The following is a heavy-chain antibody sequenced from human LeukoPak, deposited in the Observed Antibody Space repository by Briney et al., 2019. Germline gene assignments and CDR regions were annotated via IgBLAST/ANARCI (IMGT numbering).Heavy chain of an antibody. V-gene: IGHV4-39*07. CDR1: GASITIGAESYH. CDR3: ARVTGYIVEDYFDY. CDR2: IYYTGIS. Sequence: SETLSLTCTVSGASITIGAESYHWGWIRQPPGRGLEWIGTIYYTGISYYNPSLKSRVTISVDTSKNQFSLRLSSVTAADTAVYYCARVTGYIVEDYFDYWGQGTLVTVSS. J-gene: IGHJ4*02. D-gene: IGHD3-22*01.